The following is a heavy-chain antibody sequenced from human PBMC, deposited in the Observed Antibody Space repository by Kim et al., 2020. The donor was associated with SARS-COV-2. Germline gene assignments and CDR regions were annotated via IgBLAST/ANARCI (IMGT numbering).Heavy chain of an antibody. CDR3: ARSTVVVPAAILLWGGMDV. J-gene: IGHJ6*02. V-gene: IGHV1-69*13. CDR2: IIPIFGTA. D-gene: IGHD2-2*01. CDR1: GGTFSSYA. Sequence: SVKVSCKASGGTFSSYAISWVRQAPGQGLEWMGGIIPIFGTANYAQKFQGRVTITADESTSTAYMELSSLRSEDTAVYYCARSTVVVPAAILLWGGMDVWGQGTTVTVSS.